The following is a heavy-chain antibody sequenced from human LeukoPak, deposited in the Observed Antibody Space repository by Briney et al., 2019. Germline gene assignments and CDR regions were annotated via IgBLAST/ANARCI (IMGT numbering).Heavy chain of an antibody. V-gene: IGHV3-72*01. D-gene: IGHD3-10*01. J-gene: IGHJ3*02. CDR2: TRNKANRYTT. CDR1: GFTLSDRY. CDR3: TRGGRYLPLDI. Sequence: GGPLRLSCAASGFTLSDRYMDWVRQAPGKGLEWVGRTRNKANRYTTEYAASVKGRFTISRDDSKNSLYLQINSLKTEDTAVYYCTRGGRYLPLDIWGQGTMVTVSS.